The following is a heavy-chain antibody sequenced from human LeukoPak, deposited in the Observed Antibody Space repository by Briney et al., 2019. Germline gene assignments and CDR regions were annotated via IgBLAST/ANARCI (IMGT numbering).Heavy chain of an antibody. CDR2: IYYSGST. J-gene: IGHJ4*02. V-gene: IGHV4-30-4*01. D-gene: IGHD4-23*01. CDR1: GGSISSGDYY. Sequence: PSETLSLTCTVSGGSISSGDYYWSWIRQPPGKGLEWIGYIYYSGSTYYNPSLKSRVTLSVDTSKNQFSLKLSSVTAADTAVYYCARVNGGNIFDYWGQGTLVTVAS. CDR3: ARVNGGNIFDY.